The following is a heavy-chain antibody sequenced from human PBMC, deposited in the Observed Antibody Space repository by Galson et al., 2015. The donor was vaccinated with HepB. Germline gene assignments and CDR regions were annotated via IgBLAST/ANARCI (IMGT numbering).Heavy chain of an antibody. CDR3: AGEWYDSVGKLDY. Sequence: ETLSLTCTVSGGSISSYYWSWIRQPAGKGLEWIGRIYTSGSTNYNPSLKSRVIISVDTSKNQVLLKLTSVTAADTAVYYCAGEWYDSVGKLDYWGQGALVTVSS. J-gene: IGHJ4*02. D-gene: IGHD2-15*01. CDR2: IYTSGST. V-gene: IGHV4-4*07. CDR1: GGSISSYY.